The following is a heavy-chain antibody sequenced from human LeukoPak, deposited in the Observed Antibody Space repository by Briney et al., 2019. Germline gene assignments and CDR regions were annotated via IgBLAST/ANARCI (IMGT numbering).Heavy chain of an antibody. CDR1: GFTFSNAW. J-gene: IGHJ4*02. CDR2: SETKTDGGTT. CDR3: TTDYGSGSYHYFNY. V-gene: IGHV3-15*04. Sequence: GGSLRLSCAASGFTFSNAWMSWVRQAPNKGLEWVGRSETKTDGGTTDYAAPVKGRFTISRDDSKDTLYLQMNSLKSEDTAVYYCTTDYGSGSYHYFNYWGQGTLVTVSS. D-gene: IGHD3-10*01.